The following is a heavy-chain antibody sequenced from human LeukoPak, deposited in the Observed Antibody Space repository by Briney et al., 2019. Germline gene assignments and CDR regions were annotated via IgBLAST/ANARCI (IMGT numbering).Heavy chain of an antibody. CDR3: AELGITMIGGV. Sequence: GGSLRLSCAASGFTFSSYWMSWVRQAPGKGLEWVAVISYDGSNKYYADSVKGRFTISRDNSKNTLYLQMNSLRAEDTAVYYCAELGITMIGGVWGKGTTVTISP. CDR1: GFTFSSYW. J-gene: IGHJ6*04. V-gene: IGHV3-30*18. CDR2: ISYDGSNK. D-gene: IGHD3-10*02.